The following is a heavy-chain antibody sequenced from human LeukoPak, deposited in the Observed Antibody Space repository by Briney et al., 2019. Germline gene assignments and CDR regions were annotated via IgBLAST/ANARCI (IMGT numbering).Heavy chain of an antibody. V-gene: IGHV3-23*01. J-gene: IGHJ4*02. CDR1: GFTFSTYA. CDR2: ISGSGDNT. CDR3: AKTPDIDMIEVGTSFDY. D-gene: IGHD3-22*01. Sequence: GGSLRLSCAASGFTFSTYAMSWVRQARGKGLEWVSVISGSGDNTYYADSVKGRFTISRDNSKNTLHLQMNNLRAEDTALYYCAKTPDIDMIEVGTSFDYWGQGTLVSVST.